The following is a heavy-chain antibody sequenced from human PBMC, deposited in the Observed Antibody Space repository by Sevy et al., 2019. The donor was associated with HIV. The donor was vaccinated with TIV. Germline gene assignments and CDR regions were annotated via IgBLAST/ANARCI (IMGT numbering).Heavy chain of an antibody. J-gene: IGHJ4*02. CDR3: ARDGGCSSTSCLLYFDS. Sequence: GGSLRLSCAASGFTFSDYYMNWVRQAPGKGLEWVSSISGRSSYIHYADSVRGRFTNSRDNAKNSLYLQMNSLRVDDTAVYFCARDGGCSSTSCLLYFDSWGQGALVTVSS. D-gene: IGHD2-2*01. CDR1: GFTFSDYY. CDR2: ISGRSSYI. V-gene: IGHV3-21*01.